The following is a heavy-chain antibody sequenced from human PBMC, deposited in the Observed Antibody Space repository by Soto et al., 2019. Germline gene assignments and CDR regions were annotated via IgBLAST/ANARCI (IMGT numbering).Heavy chain of an antibody. V-gene: IGHV3-23*01. D-gene: IGHD6-13*01. J-gene: IGHJ6*02. Sequence: PGGSLRLSCAASGFTFSSYAMSWVRQAPGKGLEWVSAISGSGGSTYYADSVKGRFTISRDNSKNTLYLQMNSLRAEDTAVYSCAKDSYSSSWASCYYYGMDVWGQGTTVTVSS. CDR2: ISGSGGST. CDR3: AKDSYSSSWASCYYYGMDV. CDR1: GFTFSSYA.